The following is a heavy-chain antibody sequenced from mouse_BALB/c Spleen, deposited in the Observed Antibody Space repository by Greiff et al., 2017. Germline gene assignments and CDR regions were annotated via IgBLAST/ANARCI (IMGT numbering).Heavy chain of an antibody. J-gene: IGHJ3*01. Sequence: EVMLVESGGGLVKPGGSLKLSCAASGFTFSSYAMSWVRQTPEKRLEWVASISSGGSTYYPDSVKGRFTISRDNARNILYLQMSSLRSEDTAMYYCARGPDGNPFAYWGQGTLVTVSA. CDR2: ISSGGST. V-gene: IGHV5-6-5*01. CDR1: GFTFSSYA. D-gene: IGHD2-1*01. CDR3: ARGPDGNPFAY.